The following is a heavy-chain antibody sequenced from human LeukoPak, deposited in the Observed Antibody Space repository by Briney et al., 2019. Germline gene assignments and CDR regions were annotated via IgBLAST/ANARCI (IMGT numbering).Heavy chain of an antibody. CDR2: ISSSTSTI. V-gene: IGHV3-48*02. Sequence: PGGSLRLSCAASGFSFSSSSMNWVRQAPGKGLEWFSYISSSTSTIYYADSVKGRFTISRDNAKNSLYLQMNSLRDEDTAVYYCARTFDYWGQGTLVTVSS. CDR3: ARTFDY. J-gene: IGHJ4*02. CDR1: GFSFSSSS.